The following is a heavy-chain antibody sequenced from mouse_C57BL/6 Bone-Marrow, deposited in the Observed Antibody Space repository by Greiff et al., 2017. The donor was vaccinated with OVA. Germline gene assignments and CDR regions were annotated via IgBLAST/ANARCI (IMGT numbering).Heavy chain of an antibody. D-gene: IGHD3-3*01. J-gene: IGHJ2*01. CDR1: GFSLSTYGMG. CDR3: ARIEGLDY. Sequence: QVPLKESGPGLLQPSPTLSLSCSFSGFSLSTYGMGVGWIRHPSGLGLMWLAHLWWDDDKYYDPALKSRLTTSKDTSKHQVCLKVANVDTADTATYYCARIEGLDYWGQGTTLTVSS. CDR2: LWWDDDK. V-gene: IGHV8-8*01.